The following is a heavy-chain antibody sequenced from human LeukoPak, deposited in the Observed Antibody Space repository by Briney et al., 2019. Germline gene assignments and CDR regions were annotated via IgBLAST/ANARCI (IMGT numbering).Heavy chain of an antibody. CDR3: AIEKVDTAMVQTGDY. J-gene: IGHJ4*02. D-gene: IGHD5-18*01. V-gene: IGHV3-30-3*01. CDR1: GFTFSSYA. CDR2: ISYDGSNK. Sequence: PGGSLRLSCAASGFTFSSYAMRWVRQAPGKGLEWVAVISYDGSNKYYADSVKGRFTISRDNSKNTLYLQMNSLRAEDTAVYYCAIEKVDTAMVQTGDYWGQGTLVTVSS.